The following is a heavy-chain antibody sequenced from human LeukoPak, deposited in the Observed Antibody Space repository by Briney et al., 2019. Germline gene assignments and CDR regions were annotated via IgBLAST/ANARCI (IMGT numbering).Heavy chain of an antibody. Sequence: LSLTCSVSGGSISRYYWSWIRQAPGKGLEWISYISSTGTTIYYADSVKGRFTISRDNAKNSLYLQMNSLRAEDTAVYYCARESSMALWFEDYWGQGTLVTVSS. J-gene: IGHJ4*02. CDR2: ISSTGTTI. D-gene: IGHD3-10*01. V-gene: IGHV3-11*01. CDR3: ARESSMALWFEDY. CDR1: GGSISRYY.